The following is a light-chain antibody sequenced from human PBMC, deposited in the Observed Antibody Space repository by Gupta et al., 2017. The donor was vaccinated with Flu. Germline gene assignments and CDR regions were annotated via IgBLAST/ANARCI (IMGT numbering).Light chain of an antibody. Sequence: QRVTISCSGSSSNIGTNAVHWYQQVPGTAPKLLIYDNNQRPSGVPDRFSGSKSGTSASLAISGLQSEDEADYYCAAWDDSLNGHYVFGTGTEVTVL. J-gene: IGLJ1*01. V-gene: IGLV1-44*01. CDR1: SSNIGTNA. CDR2: DNN. CDR3: AAWDDSLNGHYV.